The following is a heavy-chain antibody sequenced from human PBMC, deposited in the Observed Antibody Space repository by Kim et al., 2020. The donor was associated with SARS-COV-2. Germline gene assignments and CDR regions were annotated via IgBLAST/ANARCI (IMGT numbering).Heavy chain of an antibody. Sequence: GGSLRLSCAASGFSLSSYWMSWVRQAPGKGLEWVANIKPDGSDKYYVDSVKGRFTISRDNTKNSLYLQVNSLRAEDTAVYYCARGRYNSGWLPDYFDF. CDR3: ARGRYNSGWLPDYFDF. D-gene: IGHD6-19*01. J-gene: IGHJ4*01. CDR2: IKPDGSDK. V-gene: IGHV3-7*05. CDR1: GFSLSSYW.